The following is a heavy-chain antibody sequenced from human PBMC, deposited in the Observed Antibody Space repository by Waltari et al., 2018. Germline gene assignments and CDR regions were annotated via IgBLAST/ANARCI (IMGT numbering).Heavy chain of an antibody. V-gene: IGHV3-43*01. D-gene: IGHD6-13*01. CDR3: AKDISAAGTVWFDP. CDR1: GFPFDDYT. J-gene: IGHJ5*02. CDR2: ISWDGGST. Sequence: EVQLVESGGVVVQPGGSLRLSCAASGFPFDDYTMHWVRPAPGKGLEWVSLISWDGGSTYYADSVKGRFTISRDNSKNSLYLQMNSLRTEDTALYYCAKDISAAGTVWFDPWGQGTLVTVSS.